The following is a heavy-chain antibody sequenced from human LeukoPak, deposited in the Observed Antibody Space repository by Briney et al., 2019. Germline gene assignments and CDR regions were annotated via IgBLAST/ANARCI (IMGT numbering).Heavy chain of an antibody. J-gene: IGHJ4*02. CDR1: GYSFTSYW. V-gene: IGHV5-51*01. CDR3: ARMTTVTTAPFDY. D-gene: IGHD4-17*01. CDR2: IYPGDSDT. Sequence: GESLKISCKGSGYSFTSYWIGWVRQMRGKGLEWMGIIYPGDSDTRYSASFQGQVTISADKSISTAYLQWSSLKASDTAMYYCARMTTVTTAPFDYWGQGTLVTVSS.